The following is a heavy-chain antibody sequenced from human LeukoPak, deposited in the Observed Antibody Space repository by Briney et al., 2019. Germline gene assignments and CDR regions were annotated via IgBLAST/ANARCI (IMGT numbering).Heavy chain of an antibody. Sequence: SETLSLTCTVSGGSISSGGYYWSWIRQHPGKGLEWIGYIYYSGSTYYNPSLKSRVTISVDTSKNQFSLKLSSVTAADTAVYYCARELYYYDSSDPQFDPWGQGALVTVSS. CDR3: ARELYYYDSSDPQFDP. V-gene: IGHV4-31*03. D-gene: IGHD3-22*01. J-gene: IGHJ5*02. CDR2: IYYSGST. CDR1: GGSISSGGYY.